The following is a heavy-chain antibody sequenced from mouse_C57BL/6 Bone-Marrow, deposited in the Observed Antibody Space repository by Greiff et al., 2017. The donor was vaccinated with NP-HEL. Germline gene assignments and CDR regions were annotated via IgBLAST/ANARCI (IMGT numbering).Heavy chain of an antibody. J-gene: IGHJ4*01. D-gene: IGHD4-1*01. CDR2: ISGGGGNT. CDR3: ASRTGYAMDY. V-gene: IGHV5-9*01. Sequence: EVMLVESGGGLVKPGGSLKLSCAASGFTFSSYTMSWVRQTPEKRLEWVATISGGGGNTYYPDSVKGRFTISRDNAKNTLYLQMSSLRSEDTALYYCASRTGYAMDYWGQGTSVTVSS. CDR1: GFTFSSYT.